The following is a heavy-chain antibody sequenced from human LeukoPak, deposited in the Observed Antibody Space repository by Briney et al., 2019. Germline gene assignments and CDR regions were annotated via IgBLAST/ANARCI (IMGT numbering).Heavy chain of an antibody. D-gene: IGHD4-23*01. CDR3: ARVGGGNSHDPDAFDI. V-gene: IGHV1-69*13. CDR1: GGTFSSYA. Sequence: SVKVSCKASGGTFSSYAISWVRQAPGQGLEWMGGIIPIFGTANYAQKFQGRVTITADESTSTAYMELSSLRSEDTAVYYCARVGGGNSHDPDAFDIWGQGTMVTVSS. J-gene: IGHJ3*02. CDR2: IIPIFGTA.